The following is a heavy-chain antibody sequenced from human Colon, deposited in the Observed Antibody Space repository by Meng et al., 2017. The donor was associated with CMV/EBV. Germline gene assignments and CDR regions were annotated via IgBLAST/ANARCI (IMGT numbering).Heavy chain of an antibody. D-gene: IGHD5/OR15-5a*01. CDR2: INTDDGDT. Sequence: QVQLVQSGFEVKRPGASVKVSCKASGYSFTGDYLHWLRQAPGQRLEWLGRINTDDGDTKYAPKFRGRATMTRDTSITTAYMELDGLTSDDTATYYCARDRASLYYQFDSWGQGTLVTVSS. V-gene: IGHV1-2*06. J-gene: IGHJ4*02. CDR3: ARDRASLYYQFDS. CDR1: GYSFTGDY.